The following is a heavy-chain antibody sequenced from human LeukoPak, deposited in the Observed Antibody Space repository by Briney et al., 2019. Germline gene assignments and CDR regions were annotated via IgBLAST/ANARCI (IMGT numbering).Heavy chain of an antibody. CDR1: GFTFSSYW. CDR2: INSDGSST. CDR3: ARVIGIAVASYYYYGMDV. J-gene: IGHJ6*02. Sequence: GGSLRLSCAASGFTFSSYWMHWVRQAPGKGLVWVSRINSDGSSTSYADSVKGRFTISRDNAKSTLCLQMNSLRAEDTAVYYCARVIGIAVASYYYYGMDVWGQGTTVTVSS. V-gene: IGHV3-74*01. D-gene: IGHD6-19*01.